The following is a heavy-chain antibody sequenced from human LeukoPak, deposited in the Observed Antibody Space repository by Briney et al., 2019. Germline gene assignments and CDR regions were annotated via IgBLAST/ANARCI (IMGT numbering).Heavy chain of an antibody. CDR1: GYTFTSYD. D-gene: IGHD6-19*01. Sequence: ASVKVSCEASGYTFTSYDINWVRQATGQGLEWMGWMNPNSGNTGYAQKFQGRVTMTRNTSISTAYMELSSLRSEDTAVYYCARTYSSGWYYFDYWGQGTLVTVSS. J-gene: IGHJ4*02. CDR2: MNPNSGNT. V-gene: IGHV1-8*01. CDR3: ARTYSSGWYYFDY.